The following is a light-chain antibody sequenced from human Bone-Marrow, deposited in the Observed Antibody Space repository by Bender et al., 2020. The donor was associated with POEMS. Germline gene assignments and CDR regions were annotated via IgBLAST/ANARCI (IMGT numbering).Light chain of an antibody. V-gene: IGLV2-23*02. J-gene: IGLJ3*02. CDR3: CSYADNSVWV. CDR1: SSDVGGYNF. CDR2: EVR. Sequence: QSALTQPPSASGSPGQSVTIPCTGTSSDVGGYNFVSWYQQHPGKAPKLLIYEVRKRPSGVSNRFSGSKSDNTASLTISGLQAEDEADFYCCSYADNSVWVFGGGTKLTVL.